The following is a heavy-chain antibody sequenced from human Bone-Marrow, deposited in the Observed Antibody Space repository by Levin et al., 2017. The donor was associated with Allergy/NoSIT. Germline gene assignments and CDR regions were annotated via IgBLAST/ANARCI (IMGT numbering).Heavy chain of an antibody. Sequence: GESLKISCAASGFTFSSYSMNWVRQAPGKGLEWVSSISSSSSYIYYADSVKGRFTISRDNAKNSLYLQMNSLRAEDTAVYYCARDRVGSYYYYYGMDVWGQGTTVTVSS. D-gene: IGHD1-26*01. J-gene: IGHJ6*02. CDR1: GFTFSSYS. CDR2: ISSSSSYI. CDR3: ARDRVGSYYYYYGMDV. V-gene: IGHV3-21*01.